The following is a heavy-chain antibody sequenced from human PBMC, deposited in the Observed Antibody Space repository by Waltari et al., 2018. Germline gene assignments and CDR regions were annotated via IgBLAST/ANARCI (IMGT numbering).Heavy chain of an antibody. V-gene: IGHV1-69*08. D-gene: IGHD1-26*01. J-gene: IGHJ4*02. CDR1: GGTFSSYA. CDR2: IIPIFVTA. Sequence: QVQLVQSGAEVKKPGSSVKVSCKASGGTFSSYAISWVRQAPGQGLEWMGRIIPIFVTANYAQKFQGRVTITANKSTSAAYMELGSLRSEDTAVYYCARDAGPILLAYWGQGTLVTVSS. CDR3: ARDAGPILLAY.